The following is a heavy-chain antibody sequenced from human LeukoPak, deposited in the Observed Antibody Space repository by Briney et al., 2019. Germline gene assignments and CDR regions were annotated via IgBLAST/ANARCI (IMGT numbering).Heavy chain of an antibody. CDR2: IYPGDSGT. D-gene: IGHD3-22*01. CDR3: ARYFRSGYYRTPINWFDP. J-gene: IGHJ5*02. V-gene: IGHV5-51*01. CDR1: GYSFTSYW. Sequence: GESLKISCKGSGYSFTSYWIGWVRQMPGKGLEWMGIIYPGDSGTRYSPSFQGQVTISADKSISTAYLQWSSLKASDTAMYYCARYFRSGYYRTPINWFDPWGQGTLVTVSS.